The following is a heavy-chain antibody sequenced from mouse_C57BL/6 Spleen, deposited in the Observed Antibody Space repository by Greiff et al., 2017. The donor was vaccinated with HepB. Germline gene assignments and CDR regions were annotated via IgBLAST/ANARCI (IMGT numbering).Heavy chain of an antibody. D-gene: IGHD1-1*02. Sequence: QVQLQQPGAELVMPGASVKLSCKASGYTFTSYWMHWVKQRPGQGLEWIGEIDPSDSYTNYNQKFKGKSTLTVDKSSSTAYMQLSSLTSEDSAVYYCARGDGGNAMDYWGQGTSVTVSS. CDR1: GYTFTSYW. V-gene: IGHV1-69*01. CDR2: IDPSDSYT. CDR3: ARGDGGNAMDY. J-gene: IGHJ4*01.